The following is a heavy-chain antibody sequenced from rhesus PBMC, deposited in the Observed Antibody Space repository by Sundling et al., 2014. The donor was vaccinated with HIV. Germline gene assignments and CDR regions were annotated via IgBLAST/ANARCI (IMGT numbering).Heavy chain of an antibody. V-gene: IGHV3-103*01. D-gene: IGHD5-42*01. J-gene: IGHJ4*01. CDR2: INNGGVTT. CDR1: GFSFSNYG. Sequence: EVQLVETGGGLVQPGGSLKLSCSASGFSFSNYGMSWVRQAPGKGLEWVSGINNGGVTTYYADSIKGRFTISRDNSKNTLSLQMNSLRAEDTAVYYCARGFSDYFDYWGQGVLVTVSS. CDR3: ARGFSDYFDY.